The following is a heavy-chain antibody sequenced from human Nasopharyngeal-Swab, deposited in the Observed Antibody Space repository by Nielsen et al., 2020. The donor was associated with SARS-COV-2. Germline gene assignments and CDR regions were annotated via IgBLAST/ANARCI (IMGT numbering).Heavy chain of an antibody. J-gene: IGHJ6*02. Sequence: SETLSLTCTVSGGSISSGGYYWSWIRQHPGKGLEWIGYIYYSGSTNYNPSLKSRVTISVDTSKNQFSLKLSSVTAADTAVYYCAREMVSGLLEIVVVPAATISYGMDVWGQGTTVTVSS. V-gene: IGHV4-61*08. CDR2: IYYSGST. D-gene: IGHD2-2*03. CDR1: GGSISSGGYY. CDR3: AREMVSGLLEIVVVPAATISYGMDV.